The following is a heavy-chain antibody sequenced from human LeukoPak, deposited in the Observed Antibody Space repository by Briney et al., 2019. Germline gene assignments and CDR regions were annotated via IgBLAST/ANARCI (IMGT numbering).Heavy chain of an antibody. CDR2: IFPGGSDT. CDR3: ARHGPGGSYYFDY. D-gene: IGHD2-8*02. Sequence: GESLKSSCKGSGYSFTSYWIGWVRQMPGKGLEWMGIIFPGGSDTRYNPSFQGQVTISADKSISTAYLQWSSRWASDTAMYFCARHGPGGSYYFDYWGQGTLVTVSS. J-gene: IGHJ4*02. CDR1: GYSFTSYW. V-gene: IGHV5-51*01.